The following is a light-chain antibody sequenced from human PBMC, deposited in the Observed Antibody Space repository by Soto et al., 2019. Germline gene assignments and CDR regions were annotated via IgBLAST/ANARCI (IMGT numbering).Light chain of an antibody. CDR3: QQYGSSPLT. CDR1: QSVSSSY. J-gene: IGKJ4*01. V-gene: IGKV3-20*01. CDR2: GAS. Sequence: EIVLTQSPGTLSLSPGERATLSCRASQSVSSSYLAWYQQKPGQAPRLLIYGASSRAICIPDRFSGSGSGTEFTLTISRLEPEDFAVYYCQQYGSSPLTFGGGTKVEIK.